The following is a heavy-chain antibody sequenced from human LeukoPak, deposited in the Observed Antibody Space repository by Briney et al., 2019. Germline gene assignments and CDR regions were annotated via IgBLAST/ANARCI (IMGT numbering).Heavy chain of an antibody. CDR2: IGSIGITT. V-gene: IGHV3-48*04. CDR3: ARGATWELLGYYFDY. Sequence: GGSLRLSCAASGFTFNNYSMNWVRQAPGKGLEWLSYIGSIGITTFYANSVKGRFTISRDNAKNSLYLQMNSLRAEDTAVYYCARGATWELLGYYFDYWGQGTLVTVSS. D-gene: IGHD1-26*01. J-gene: IGHJ4*02. CDR1: GFTFNNYS.